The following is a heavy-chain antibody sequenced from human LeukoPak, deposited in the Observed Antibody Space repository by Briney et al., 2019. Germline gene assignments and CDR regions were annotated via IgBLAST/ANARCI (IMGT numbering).Heavy chain of an antibody. V-gene: IGHV3-30-3*01. Sequence: GRSLRLSCAASGFTFSNYAMHWVRQAPGKGLEWVAVISYDGSTKYYADSVKGRFTISRDNSRNTLYLQMNSLRAEDTAVYYCARGRYYSAWYFDYWGQGTLVTVSS. CDR2: ISYDGSTK. D-gene: IGHD3-10*01. J-gene: IGHJ4*02. CDR3: ARGRYYSAWYFDY. CDR1: GFTFSNYA.